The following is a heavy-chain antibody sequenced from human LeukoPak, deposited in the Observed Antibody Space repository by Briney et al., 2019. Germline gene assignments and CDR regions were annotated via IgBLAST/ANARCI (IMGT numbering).Heavy chain of an antibody. CDR1: GFIFSSYG. Sequence: PGGSLRLSCAASGFIFSSYGMHWVRQAPGKGLEWVAFIRYDGSNKYYADSVKGRFTISRDNSKNTLYLQMNSLRAEDTAVYYCAKDSGSYFAYYNWFDPWGQGTLVTVSS. CDR2: IRYDGSNK. CDR3: AKDSGSYFAYYNWFDP. D-gene: IGHD1-26*01. V-gene: IGHV3-30*02. J-gene: IGHJ5*02.